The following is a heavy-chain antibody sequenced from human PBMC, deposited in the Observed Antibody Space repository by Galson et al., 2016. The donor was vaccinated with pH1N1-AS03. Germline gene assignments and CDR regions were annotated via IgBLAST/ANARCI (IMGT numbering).Heavy chain of an antibody. CDR3: TRAPPGGSSWIGGHFDH. CDR1: GFTFNDCA. D-gene: IGHD6-13*01. Sequence: SLRLSCAASGFTFNDCAMHWVRQAPGKGLEWVSGISWNSEMIGYADSVRGRFNISRDNAKNSLYLEMSSLRREDTAIYFCTRAPPGGSSWIGGHFDHWGQGILVTVSS. V-gene: IGHV3-9*01. J-gene: IGHJ4*02. CDR2: ISWNSEMI.